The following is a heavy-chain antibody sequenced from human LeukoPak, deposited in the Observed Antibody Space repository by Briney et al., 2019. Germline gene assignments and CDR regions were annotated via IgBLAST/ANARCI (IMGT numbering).Heavy chain of an antibody. CDR1: GFTFRSYW. J-gene: IGHJ4*02. CDR3: AVKGGYNDWDAPFDY. D-gene: IGHD5-12*01. V-gene: IGHV3-74*01. Sequence: GGSLRLSCAASGFTFRSYWMHWVRQAPGEGLVWVSRINGDGSSTNYADSVKGRFTISRDNAKKALYLQMNSLGVADTAVYYCAVKGGYNDWDAPFDYWGRGTPVTVSS. CDR2: INGDGSST.